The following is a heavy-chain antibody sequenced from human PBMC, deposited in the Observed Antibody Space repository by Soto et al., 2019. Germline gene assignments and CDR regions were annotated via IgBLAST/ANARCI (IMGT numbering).Heavy chain of an antibody. CDR3: ARVGGSCSTASCFAYFDS. J-gene: IGHJ4*02. D-gene: IGHD2-2*01. Sequence: EVQVVESGGGLVKPGGSLRLSCAASGFAFSPYGMNWVRQAPGKGLEWVSSISSGGDYTFYADSVKGRFTISRDNAKNSLYLQMNSLRAEDAAVYYCARVGGSCSTASCFAYFDSWGQGTLVTVSS. CDR1: GFAFSPYG. CDR2: ISSGGDYT. V-gene: IGHV3-21*06.